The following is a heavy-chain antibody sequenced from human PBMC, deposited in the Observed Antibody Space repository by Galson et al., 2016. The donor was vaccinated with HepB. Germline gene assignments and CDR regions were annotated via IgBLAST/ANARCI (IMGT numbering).Heavy chain of an antibody. Sequence: LTCIFSGGSVTNHQYCWGWVRQAPGKGLEWIASFCYTGITYYNPSLRSRLTMDVDTSKFQLSLHLRSVAAADTAVYYCVDYCGGGACPDYWGQGTLVTVSA. CDR3: VDYCGGGACPDY. CDR1: GGSVTNHQYC. V-gene: IGHV4-39*01. D-gene: IGHD2-21*01. CDR2: FCYTGIT. J-gene: IGHJ4*02.